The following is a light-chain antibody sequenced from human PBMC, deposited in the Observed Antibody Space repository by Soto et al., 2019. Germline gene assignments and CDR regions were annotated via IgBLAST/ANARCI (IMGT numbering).Light chain of an antibody. CDR1: SGHSTYA. CDR2: LNSDGSH. Sequence: QPVLTQSPSASASLGASVKLTCTLRSGHSTYALAWHQQQPEKGPRYLMKLNSDGSHSKGDGIPDRFSGSSSGAERYLSISSLQSEDEADYYCQTWVTGPPWVFGGGTKLTVL. V-gene: IGLV4-69*01. J-gene: IGLJ3*02. CDR3: QTWVTGPPWV.